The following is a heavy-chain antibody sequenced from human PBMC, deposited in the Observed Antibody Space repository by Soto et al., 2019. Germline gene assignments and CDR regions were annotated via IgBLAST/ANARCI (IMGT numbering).Heavy chain of an antibody. CDR2: ISGSGGST. D-gene: IGHD6-19*01. J-gene: IGHJ6*02. CDR3: STGYSSGWYYYYGMDV. CDR1: GFTFSSYA. V-gene: IGHV3-23*01. Sequence: EVQLLESGGGLVQPGGSLRLSCAASGFTFSSYAMSWVRQAPGKGLEWVSAISGSGGSTYYADSVKGRFTISRDNSKNTLYLQMNSLRAEDTAVYYCSTGYSSGWYYYYGMDVWGQGTTVTVSS.